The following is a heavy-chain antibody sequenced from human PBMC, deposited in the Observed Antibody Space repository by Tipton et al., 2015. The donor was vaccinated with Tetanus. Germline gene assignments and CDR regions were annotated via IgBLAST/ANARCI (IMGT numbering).Heavy chain of an antibody. CDR3: GRVDTDGSIGYEAY. J-gene: IGHJ4*02. D-gene: IGHD6-13*01. Sequence: SLRLSCAASGFTFNRYWMSWVRQAPGKGLEWVANIKRDGSEKYYMASVKGRFTISRDNAKNSLYLEVNSLRAEDTAVYFCGRVDTDGSIGYEAYWGQGTLVTVSS. CDR2: IKRDGSEK. CDR1: GFTFNRYW. V-gene: IGHV3-7*01.